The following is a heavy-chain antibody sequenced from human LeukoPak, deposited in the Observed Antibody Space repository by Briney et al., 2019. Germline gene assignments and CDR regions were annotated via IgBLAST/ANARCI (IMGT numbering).Heavy chain of an antibody. J-gene: IGHJ4*02. CDR2: IGTAGDT. Sequence: GGSLRLSCAASGFTFSSYDTHWVRRATGKGLEWVSAIGTAGDTYYPGSVKGRFTISRENAKNSLYLQMNSLRAGDTAVYYCARARYGDSYDYWGQGTLVTVSS. D-gene: IGHD4-17*01. CDR3: ARARYGDSYDY. CDR1: GFTFSSYD. V-gene: IGHV3-13*04.